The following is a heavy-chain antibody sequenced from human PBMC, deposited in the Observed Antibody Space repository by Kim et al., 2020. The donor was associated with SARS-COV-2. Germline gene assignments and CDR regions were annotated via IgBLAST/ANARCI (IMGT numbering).Heavy chain of an antibody. Sequence: SETLSLTCAVYGGSFSGYYWSWIRQPPGKGLEWSGEINHSGSTNYNPSLKSRVTISVDTSKNQLSLKLSSVTAAETAVYYCARGRYDFWSGYWRENFDYWGQGTLVTVSS. CDR3: ARGRYDFWSGYWRENFDY. V-gene: IGHV4-34*01. CDR2: INHSGST. J-gene: IGHJ4*02. D-gene: IGHD3-3*01. CDR1: GGSFSGYY.